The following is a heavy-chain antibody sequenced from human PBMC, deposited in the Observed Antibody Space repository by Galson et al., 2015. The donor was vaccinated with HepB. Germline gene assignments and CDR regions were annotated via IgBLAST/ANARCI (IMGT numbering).Heavy chain of an antibody. CDR3: TRLGDLSGYSSL. D-gene: IGHD6-13*01. Sequence: SLRLSCAASGFTFSGSAMHWVRQASGRGLEWVGRIGSKANSYATAYAASVKGRFTISRDDSKNTAYMQMNSLKTEDTAAYYCTRLGDLSGYSSLWGQGTLVTGSS. CDR2: IGSKANSYAT. CDR1: GFTFSGSA. J-gene: IGHJ4*02. V-gene: IGHV3-73*01.